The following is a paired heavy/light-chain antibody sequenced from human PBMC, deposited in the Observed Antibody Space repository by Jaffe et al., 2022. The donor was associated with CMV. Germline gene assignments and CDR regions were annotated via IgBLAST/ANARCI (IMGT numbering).Heavy chain of an antibody. V-gene: IGHV3-23*01. D-gene: IGHD2-8*01. J-gene: IGHJ6*02. CDR1: GSTFSSFA. CDR2: ISDSGGST. Sequence: EVQLLASGGRLVQPGESLRLSCAASGSTFSSFAMTWVRHAPGKGLEWVSDISDSGGSTYYADSVKGRFTISRDNSKNTLYLQMNSLRVEDTAVYYCARCCALDVWGQGTTVTVSS. CDR3: ARCCALDV.
Light chain of an antibody. J-gene: IGKJ1*01. Sequence: DIQMTQSPSAMSASVGDRVTITCRASQGISTSLAWFQQTPGKVPKRLIYAASRLQSGVPSRFSGSGSGTDFTLTISSLQPEDSATYYCLQHSSYPRTFGQGTKVEIK. V-gene: IGKV1-17*03. CDR1: QGISTS. CDR2: AAS. CDR3: LQHSSYPRT.